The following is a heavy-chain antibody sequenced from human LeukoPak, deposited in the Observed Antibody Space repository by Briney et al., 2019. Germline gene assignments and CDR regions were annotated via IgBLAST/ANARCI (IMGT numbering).Heavy chain of an antibody. CDR2: IYYSGST. V-gene: IGHV4-39*01. CDR1: GGSISSSSYY. D-gene: IGHD3-22*01. CDR3: ARHGYDSSGYYGWYFDL. J-gene: IGHJ2*01. Sequence: PSETLSLTCTVSGGSISSSSYYWGWIRQPQGKGLEWIGSIYYSGSTYYNPSLKSRVTISVDTSKNQFSLKLSSVTAADTAVYYCARHGYDSSGYYGWYFDLWGRGTLVTVSS.